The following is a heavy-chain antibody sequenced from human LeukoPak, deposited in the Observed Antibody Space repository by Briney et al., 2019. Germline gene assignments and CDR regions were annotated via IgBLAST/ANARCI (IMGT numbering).Heavy chain of an antibody. CDR2: INWNGGST. D-gene: IGHD3-10*01. CDR1: GFTFDDYA. J-gene: IGHJ6*03. V-gene: IGHV3-20*04. Sequence: GGSLRLSCAASGFTFDDYAMSWVRQAPGKGVEWVSGINWNGGSTGYADSVKGRFTISRDNAKNSLYLQMNSLRAEDTALYYCARLALRGVISRSYYYYMDVWGKGTTVTVSS. CDR3: ARLALRGVISRSYYYYMDV.